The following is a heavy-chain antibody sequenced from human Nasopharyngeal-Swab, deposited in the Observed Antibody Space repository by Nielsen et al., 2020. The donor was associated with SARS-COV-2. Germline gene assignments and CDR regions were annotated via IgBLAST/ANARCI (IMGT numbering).Heavy chain of an antibody. D-gene: IGHD2-15*01. CDR3: AKDISGSYGQYYYGMDV. Sequence: SLKISCAASGFTFDDYAMHWVRQAPGKGLEWVSGISWNSGSIGYADSVKGRFTISRDNAKNSLYLQMNSLRAEDTALYYCAKDISGSYGQYYYGMDVWGQGTTVTVSS. CDR1: GFTFDDYA. V-gene: IGHV3-9*01. J-gene: IGHJ6*02. CDR2: ISWNSGSI.